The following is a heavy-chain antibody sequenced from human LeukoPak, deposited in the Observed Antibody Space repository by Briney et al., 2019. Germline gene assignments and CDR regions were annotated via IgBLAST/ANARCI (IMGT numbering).Heavy chain of an antibody. V-gene: IGHV4-59*01. J-gene: IGHJ4*02. CDR2: IYYSGST. CDR3: ARWGVVPNHQPFDY. CDR1: GGSISSYY. D-gene: IGHD2-15*01. Sequence: KPSETLSLTCTVSGGSISSYYWNWIRQPPGKGLEWIGYIYYSGSTNYNPSLKSRVTISVDTSKNQFSLKLSSVTAADTAVYYCARWGVVPNHQPFDYWGQGTLVTVSS.